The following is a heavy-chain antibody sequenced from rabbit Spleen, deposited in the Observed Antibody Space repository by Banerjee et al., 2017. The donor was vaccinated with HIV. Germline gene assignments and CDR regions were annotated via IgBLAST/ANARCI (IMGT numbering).Heavy chain of an antibody. CDR1: GFDFSRYG. V-gene: IGHV1S45*01. Sequence: QEQLVESGGGLVLPGGSLKLSCKASGFDFSRYGVSWVRQAPGKGLEWISCIAGSSSGFTYSATWAKGRFTCSKTSSTTVTLQMTSLTVADTATYFCARDSGSSFSSYGMDLWGPGTLVTVS. CDR3: ARDSGSSFSSYGMDL. D-gene: IGHD8-1*01. CDR2: IAGSSSGFT. J-gene: IGHJ6*01.